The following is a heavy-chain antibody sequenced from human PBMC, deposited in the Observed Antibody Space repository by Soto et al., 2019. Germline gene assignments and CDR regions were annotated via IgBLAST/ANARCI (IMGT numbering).Heavy chain of an antibody. Sequence: QVQLVESGGGVVQPGRSLRLSCAASGFTFSSYAMHWVRQAPGNGLERVAVIWYDGSNKNYADSVKGRFTISRDNSKNTLYLQMNSLRTEDTAVYYCAKARNGSGTYSYFDYWGQGSLVTVSS. CDR1: GFTFSSYA. V-gene: IGHV3-30*18. D-gene: IGHD3-10*01. CDR2: IWYDGSNK. J-gene: IGHJ4*02. CDR3: AKARNGSGTYSYFDY.